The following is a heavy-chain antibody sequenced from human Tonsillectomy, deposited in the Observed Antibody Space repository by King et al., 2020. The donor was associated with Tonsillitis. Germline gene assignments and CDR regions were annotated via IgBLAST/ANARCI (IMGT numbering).Heavy chain of an antibody. Sequence: VQLVESGGGLVQPGGSLRLSCAASGFTFSNYWMGGVRRAPGKGLEWVANKKKDGSTQYFGDSVKGRFTISRDNAKNSVYLQMNSLRAEDAAVYCVVRQGGWCFNFWGQGTVVTVSS. J-gene: IGHJ4*02. CDR2: KKKDGSTQ. CDR1: GFTFSNYW. D-gene: IGHD6-19*01. CDR3: VRQGGWCFNF. V-gene: IGHV3-7*01.